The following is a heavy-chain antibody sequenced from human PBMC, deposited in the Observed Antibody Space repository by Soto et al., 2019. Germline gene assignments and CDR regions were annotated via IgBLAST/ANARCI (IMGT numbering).Heavy chain of an antibody. CDR2: IYPSDSDT. CDR1: GYSFSTFW. V-gene: IGHV5-51*01. CDR3: ARLPQDYYYNLMDV. Sequence: GESLKISFQCSGYSFSTFWLGWVRQIPGKGLELMGIIYPSDSDTRYSPSFQGQVTISADKSSRTAYLHWSSLKASDSAMYYCARLPQDYYYNLMDVWGQGTKVTVSS. J-gene: IGHJ6*02.